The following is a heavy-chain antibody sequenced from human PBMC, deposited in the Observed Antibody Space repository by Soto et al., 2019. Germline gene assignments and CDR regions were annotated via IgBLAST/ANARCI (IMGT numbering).Heavy chain of an antibody. Sequence: QVQLQESGPGLVKPSQTLSLTCTVSGGSISSGGYYWSWNRQHPGKGLEWIGYIYYSGSTYYNTSLKSRVTISVDTSKNQFALKLSSVTAADTAVYYCAREEIERLYYDGMDFWGQGTTVTVSS. D-gene: IGHD3-3*01. CDR3: AREEIERLYYDGMDF. J-gene: IGHJ6*02. V-gene: IGHV4-31*03. CDR2: IYYSGST. CDR1: GGSISSGGYY.